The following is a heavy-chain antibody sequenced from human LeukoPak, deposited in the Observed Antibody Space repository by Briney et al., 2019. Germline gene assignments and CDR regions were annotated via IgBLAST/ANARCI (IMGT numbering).Heavy chain of an antibody. V-gene: IGHV3-23*01. Sequence: PGGSLRLSCAASGFTFSSYAMSWVRQAPGKGLEWVSAISGSGGSTYYADSVKGRFTISRDNSKNTLYLQMNSLRAEDTAVYYCAKPTLNLAARSGAPLFDYWGQGTLVTVSS. D-gene: IGHD6-6*01. CDR2: ISGSGGST. CDR3: AKPTLNLAARSGAPLFDY. J-gene: IGHJ4*02. CDR1: GFTFSSYA.